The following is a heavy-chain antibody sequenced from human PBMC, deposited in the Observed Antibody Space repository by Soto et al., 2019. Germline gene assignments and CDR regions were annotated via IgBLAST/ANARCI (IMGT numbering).Heavy chain of an antibody. CDR2: INPSSGGT. D-gene: IGHD2-21*01. CDR1: GYRFIDYF. CDR3: VRGLRWRDLDF. Sequence: GASVKVSFKASGYRFIDYFIHWGRQAPGQGPEWMGCINPSSGGTDYAQKFKGRVSMTRDTSITTVYMEMSGLTSDDTAVYYCVRGLRWRDLDFWGQGTPVTVSS. J-gene: IGHJ4*02. V-gene: IGHV1-2*02.